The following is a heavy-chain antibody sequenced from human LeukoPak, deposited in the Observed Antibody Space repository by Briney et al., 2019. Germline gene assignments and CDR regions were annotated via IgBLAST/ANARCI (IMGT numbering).Heavy chain of an antibody. V-gene: IGHV4-4*02. D-gene: IGHD6-19*01. CDR2: IYHSGST. J-gene: IGHJ4*02. CDR1: GGSISSSYW. CDR3: ARHEGIAVVLD. Sequence: SGTLSLTCAVSGGSISSSYWWSWVRQSPGKGLEWIGEIYHSGSTNYNPSLKSRVTISVDTSKNQFSLKLSSVTAADTAVYYCARHEGIAVVLDWGQGTLVTVSS.